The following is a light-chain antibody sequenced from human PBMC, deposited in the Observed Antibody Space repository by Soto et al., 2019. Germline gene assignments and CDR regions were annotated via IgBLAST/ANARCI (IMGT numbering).Light chain of an antibody. Sequence: DTQMTRSASDLCALVGALLTITCRASQSISDWLAWFQLKPGKAPKLLIYDASSLESGVPSRFSGSGSGTEFTLTISSLQPDDFATYYCQQYNNYSTFGQGTKVDIK. CDR2: DAS. J-gene: IGKJ1*01. CDR3: QQYNNYST. V-gene: IGKV1-5*01. CDR1: QSISDW.